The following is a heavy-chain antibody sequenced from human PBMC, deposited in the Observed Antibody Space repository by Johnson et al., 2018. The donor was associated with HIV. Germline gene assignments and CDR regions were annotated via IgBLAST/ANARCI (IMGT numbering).Heavy chain of an antibody. Sequence: QVQVVESGGGVVQPGRSLRLSCAASGFTFSSYGMHWVRQAPGKGLEWVAVIWYDGSNKYYADSVKGRFTISRDNSKNTLYLQMNSLRAEDTAVYYCAIPYYYDSGIYHWGQGTMVTVSS. J-gene: IGHJ3*01. CDR2: IWYDGSNK. CDR3: AIPYYYDSGIYH. V-gene: IGHV3-33*01. CDR1: GFTFSSYG. D-gene: IGHD3-22*01.